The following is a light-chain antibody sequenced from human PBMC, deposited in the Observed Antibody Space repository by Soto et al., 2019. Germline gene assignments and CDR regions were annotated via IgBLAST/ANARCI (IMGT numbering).Light chain of an antibody. CDR1: SSNIGSYY. CDR2: RNN. Sequence: QAVVTQPPSASGTPGQRVTISCFGSSSNIGSYYVHWYQQLPGTAPKLLIYRNNQRPSGVPDRFSGSKSGTSSSLAISGLRSDDEANYYCAAWDDSLSSPVFGGGTKVTVL. J-gene: IGLJ3*02. CDR3: AAWDDSLSSPV. V-gene: IGLV1-47*01.